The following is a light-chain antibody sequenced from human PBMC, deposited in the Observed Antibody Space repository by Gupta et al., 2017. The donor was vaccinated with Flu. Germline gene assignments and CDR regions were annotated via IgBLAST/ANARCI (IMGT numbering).Light chain of an antibody. J-gene: IGKJ1*01. CDR2: AAS. CDR3: QQSYSTPRT. Sequence: DIQMTQSPSSLSASVGDRVTITCRASQSISSYVNWYQQKPGKAPKLLIYAASSLQSGVPSRFSGSGSVTDFTLTISGLQPEDCPTYYCQQSYSTPRTFGQGTKVEIK. V-gene: IGKV1-39*01. CDR1: QSISSY.